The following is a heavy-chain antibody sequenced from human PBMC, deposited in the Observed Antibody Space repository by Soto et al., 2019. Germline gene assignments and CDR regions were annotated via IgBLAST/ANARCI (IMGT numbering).Heavy chain of an antibody. V-gene: IGHV3-7*03. CDR2: IKQDGREK. CDR1: GFSFSSYW. D-gene: IGHD3-16*01. J-gene: IGHJ5*02. Sequence: DVQLVESGGDLVQPGGSLRLSCAASGFSFSSYWMTWFRQAPGKGLEWVANIKQDGREKYYVASVKGRFTISRDNGKNLLFFQMDSLTPDDTAVYYCAGDGVRNGAYNGWLDPWGQGTLVTVSS. CDR3: AGDGVRNGAYNGWLDP.